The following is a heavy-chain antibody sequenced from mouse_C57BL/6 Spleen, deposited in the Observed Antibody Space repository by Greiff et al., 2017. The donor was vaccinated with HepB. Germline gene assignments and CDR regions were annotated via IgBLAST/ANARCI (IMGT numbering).Heavy chain of an antibody. J-gene: IGHJ4*01. CDR1: GYSITSGYY. V-gene: IGHV3-6*01. D-gene: IGHD1-1*01. Sequence: EVKLVESGPGLVKPSQSLSLTCSVTGYSITSGYYWNWIRQFPGNKLEWMGYISYDGSNNYNPSLKNRISITRDTSKNQFFLKLNSVTTEDTATYYCARAYSYAMDYWGQGTSVTVSS. CDR2: ISYDGSN. CDR3: ARAYSYAMDY.